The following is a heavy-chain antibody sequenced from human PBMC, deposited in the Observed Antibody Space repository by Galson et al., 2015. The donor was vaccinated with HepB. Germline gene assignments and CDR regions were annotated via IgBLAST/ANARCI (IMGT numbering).Heavy chain of an antibody. CDR1: GFTFSNYA. Sequence: SLRLSCAASGFTFSNYAMSWVRQAPGKGLEWVSCISGNGADTYHADSVKGRFTISRDNSKYTVYLQMNRLRAEDTAVYYCAKGLGDFWSVRYYHYYMEVWGTGTTVTVS. J-gene: IGHJ6*03. CDR3: AKGLGDFWSVRYYHYYMEV. V-gene: IGHV3-23*01. D-gene: IGHD3-3*01. CDR2: ISGNGADT.